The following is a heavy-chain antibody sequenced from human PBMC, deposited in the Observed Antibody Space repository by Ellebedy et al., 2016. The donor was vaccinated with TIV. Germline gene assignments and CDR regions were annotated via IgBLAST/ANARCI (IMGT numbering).Heavy chain of an antibody. V-gene: IGHV3-30-3*01. CDR3: ASALIVGATGRDMDV. J-gene: IGHJ6*02. CDR1: GFTFNSYA. D-gene: IGHD1-26*01. CDR2: ISYDGSSK. Sequence: GESLKISCAASGFTFNSYAMHWVRQAPGKGLEWVAVISYDGSSKYYADSVKGRFTISRDNSMTTLYLEMHSRRAEDTAVYYCASALIVGATGRDMDVWGQGTTVTVSS.